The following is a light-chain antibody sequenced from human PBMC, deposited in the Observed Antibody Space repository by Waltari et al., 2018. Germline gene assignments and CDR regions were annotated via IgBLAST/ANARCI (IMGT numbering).Light chain of an antibody. CDR3: QQYSSFST. V-gene: IGKV1-5*03. CDR1: QRVGTW. J-gene: IGKJ2*01. CDR2: MAS. Sequence: DIQITQSPSTLSASVGDRVTISCRASQRVGTWLSWYQQTPGKAPKLLLYMASSLESGVPSRFSGSGSGTEFTLTISSLQPDDFATYSCQQYSSFSTFGQGTKVDI.